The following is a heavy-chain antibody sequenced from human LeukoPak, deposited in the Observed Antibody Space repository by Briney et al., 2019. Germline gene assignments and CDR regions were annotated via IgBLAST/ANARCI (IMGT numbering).Heavy chain of an antibody. CDR1: GGSISSYY. D-gene: IGHD3-10*02. CDR3: ARLVLKDAFDI. V-gene: IGHV4-59*01. J-gene: IGHJ3*02. Sequence: PSETLSLTCTVPGGSISSYYWSWIRQPPGKGLEWIGYIYYSGSTNYNPSLKSRVTISVDTSKNQFSLKLSSVTAADTAVYYCARLVLKDAFDIWGQGTMVTVSS. CDR2: IYYSGST.